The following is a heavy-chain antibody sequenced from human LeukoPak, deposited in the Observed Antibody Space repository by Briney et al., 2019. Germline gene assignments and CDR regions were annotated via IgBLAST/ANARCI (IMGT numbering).Heavy chain of an antibody. Sequence: GGSLRLSWAASGFTFSSYAMHWVRQAPGKGLEWVAVISYDGSNKYYADSVKGRFTISRDNSKNTLYLQMNSLRAEDTAVYYCARTDGYTEGYFDYWGQGTLVTVSS. CDR1: GFTFSSYA. V-gene: IGHV3-30*04. D-gene: IGHD5-24*01. J-gene: IGHJ4*02. CDR2: ISYDGSNK. CDR3: ARTDGYTEGYFDY.